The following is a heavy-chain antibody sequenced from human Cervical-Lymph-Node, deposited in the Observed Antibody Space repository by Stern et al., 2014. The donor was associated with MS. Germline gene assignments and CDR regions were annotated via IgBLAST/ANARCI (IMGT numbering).Heavy chain of an antibody. CDR2: IYYSGST. CDR1: GGSISSGDYY. D-gene: IGHD4-17*01. V-gene: IGHV4-30-4*01. J-gene: IGHJ4*02. Sequence: LQLQESGPGLVKPSQTLSLTCTVSGGSISSGDYYWSWIRQPPGKGLEWIGYIYYSGSTYYNPSLKSRVTISVDTSKNQFSLKLSSVTAADTAVYYCAREGTTATLPGDWGQGTLVTVSS. CDR3: AREGTTATLPGD.